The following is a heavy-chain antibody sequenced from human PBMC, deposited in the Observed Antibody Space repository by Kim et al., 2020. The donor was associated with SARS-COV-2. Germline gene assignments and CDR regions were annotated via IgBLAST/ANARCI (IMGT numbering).Heavy chain of an antibody. CDR1: GFTFSSYS. D-gene: IGHD6-13*01. CDR2: ISSSSNTI. J-gene: IGHJ6*02. V-gene: IGHV3-48*02. Sequence: GGSLRLSCAASGFTFSSYSMNWVRQAPGKGLEWVSYISSSSNTIYYADSVKGRFTISRDNAKNSLYLQMNSLRDEDTAVYYCASSWGESYYYGMDVWGQGTTVTVSS. CDR3: ASSWGESYYYGMDV.